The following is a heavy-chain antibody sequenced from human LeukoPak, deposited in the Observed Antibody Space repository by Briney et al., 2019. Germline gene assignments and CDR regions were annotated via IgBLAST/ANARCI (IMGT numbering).Heavy chain of an antibody. CDR1: GFTFSDYS. D-gene: IGHD3-22*01. Sequence: PGGSLRLSCAASGFTFSDYSMNWVRQAPGKGLEWVSYISFSVNTKYYGDSVKGRFTISRDNAKNSLYLQMNSLRAEDTAVYYCARESLLSSYIDYWGQGTLVTVSS. V-gene: IGHV3-48*04. CDR2: ISFSVNTK. CDR3: ARESLLSSYIDY. J-gene: IGHJ4*02.